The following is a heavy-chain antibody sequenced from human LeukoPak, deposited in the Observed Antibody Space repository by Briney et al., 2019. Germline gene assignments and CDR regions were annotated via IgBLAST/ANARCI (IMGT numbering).Heavy chain of an antibody. CDR3: ARDSKPGIAARPSRFGDWFDP. CDR2: INHSGST. Sequence: SETLSLTCAVYGGSFSGYYWSWIRQPPGKGLEWIGEINHSGSTNYNPSLKSRVTISVDTSKNQFSLKLSSVTAADTAVYYCARDSKPGIAARPSRFGDWFDPWGQGTLVTVSS. D-gene: IGHD6-6*01. CDR1: GGSFSGYY. V-gene: IGHV4-34*01. J-gene: IGHJ5*02.